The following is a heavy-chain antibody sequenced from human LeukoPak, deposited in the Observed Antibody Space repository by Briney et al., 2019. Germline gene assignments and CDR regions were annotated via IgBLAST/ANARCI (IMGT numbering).Heavy chain of an antibody. CDR2: IYSGGST. Sequence: GGSLRLSCAASGFTFSSYWMHWVRQAPGKGLEWVSVIYSGGSTYYADSVKGRFTISRDNSKNTLYLQMNSLRAEDTAVYYCARDRDSGSYNWFDPWGQGTLVTVSS. V-gene: IGHV3-53*01. CDR1: GFTFSSYW. D-gene: IGHD1-26*01. J-gene: IGHJ5*02. CDR3: ARDRDSGSYNWFDP.